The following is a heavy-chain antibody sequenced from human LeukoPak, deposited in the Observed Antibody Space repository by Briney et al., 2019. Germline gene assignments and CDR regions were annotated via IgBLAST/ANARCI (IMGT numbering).Heavy chain of an antibody. CDR1: GDSISRSSYY. CDR3: ARGAGWYNY. D-gene: IGHD6-19*01. J-gene: IGHJ4*02. Sequence: PSETLSLTCRVSGDSISRSSYYWGWIRQPPGKGLEWIWSVFYNGNTYYNPSLKSRVTISVDTSKKEFSLKLSSVTAADTAVYYCARGAGWYNYWGQGILVTVSS. CDR2: VFYNGNT. V-gene: IGHV4-39*07.